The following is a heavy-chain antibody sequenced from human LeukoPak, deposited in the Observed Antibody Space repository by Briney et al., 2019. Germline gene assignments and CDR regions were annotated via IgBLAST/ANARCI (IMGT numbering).Heavy chain of an antibody. CDR1: GDSSSSGSCY. CDR3: ARAVVWLPFDY. V-gene: IGHV4-61*02. Sequence: PSQTLSLTCTVSGDSSSSGSCYWSWIRQPAGKGLEWIGRIHPSGSTNYNPSLKSRVTISVDTSKNQFSLKLGSVTAADTAVYYCARAVVWLPFDYWGQGTLVTVSS. J-gene: IGHJ4*02. CDR2: IHPSGST. D-gene: IGHD2-15*01.